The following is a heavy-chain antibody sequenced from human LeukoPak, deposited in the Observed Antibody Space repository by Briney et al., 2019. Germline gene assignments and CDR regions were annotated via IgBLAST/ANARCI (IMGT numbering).Heavy chain of an antibody. V-gene: IGHV1-18*01. CDR2: ISAYNGNT. CDR1: GYTFTSYG. Sequence: ASVTVSCKASGYTFTSYGISWVRQAPGQGLEWMGWISAYNGNTNYAQRLQGRVTMTTDTSTSTAYMELRSLRSDDTAVYYCARGGSTVTYSYYYYYYYMDVWGKGTTVTVSS. J-gene: IGHJ6*03. CDR3: ARGGSTVTYSYYYYYYYMDV. D-gene: IGHD4-17*01.